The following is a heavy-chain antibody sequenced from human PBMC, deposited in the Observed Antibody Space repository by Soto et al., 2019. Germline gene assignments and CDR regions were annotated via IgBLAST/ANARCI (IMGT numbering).Heavy chain of an antibody. D-gene: IGHD5-12*01. CDR3: AKEGPKYSGYDFYFDY. J-gene: IGHJ4*02. CDR1: GFTFCSYA. CDR2: ISGSGGST. V-gene: IGHV3-23*01. Sequence: PGGALRLSRAAPGFTFCSYALSWAPPAPGMGLEWVSAISGSGGSTYYADSVKGRFTISRDNSKNTLYLQMSSLRAEDTAVYYCAKEGPKYSGYDFYFDYWGQGTLVTVSS.